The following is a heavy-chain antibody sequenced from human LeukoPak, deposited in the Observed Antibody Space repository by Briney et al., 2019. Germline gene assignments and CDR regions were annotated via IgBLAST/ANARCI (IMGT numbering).Heavy chain of an antibody. CDR1: GGSISSGSYY. CDR3: AREVWDYYDSSGSLDY. Sequence: SQTLSLTCTVSGGSISSGSYYWSWIRQPAGKGLGWIGRIYTSGSTNYNPSPKSRATISVDTSKNQFSLKLSSVTAADTAVYYCAREVWDYYDSSGSLDYWGQGTLVTVSS. V-gene: IGHV4-61*02. CDR2: IYTSGST. J-gene: IGHJ4*02. D-gene: IGHD3-22*01.